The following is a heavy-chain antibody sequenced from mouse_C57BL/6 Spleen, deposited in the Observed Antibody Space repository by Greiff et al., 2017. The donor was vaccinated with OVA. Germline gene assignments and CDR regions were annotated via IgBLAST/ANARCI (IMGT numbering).Heavy chain of an antibody. J-gene: IGHJ1*03. CDR1: GYSFTGYY. CDR2: INPSTGGT. D-gene: IGHD1-1*01. CDR3: ARLITDHWYFDV. V-gene: IGHV1-42*01. Sequence: VHVKQSGPELVKPGASVKISCKASGYSFTGYYMNWVKQSPEKSLEWIGEINPSTGGTTYNQKFKAKATLTVDKSSSTAYMQLKSLTSEDSAVYYCARLITDHWYFDVGGTGTTVTVSS.